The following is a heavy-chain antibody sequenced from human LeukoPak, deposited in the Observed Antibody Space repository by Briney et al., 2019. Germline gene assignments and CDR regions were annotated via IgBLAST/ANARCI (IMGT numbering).Heavy chain of an antibody. D-gene: IGHD2-2*02. CDR3: ARTMSSSHTVYGMDV. Sequence: SETLSLTCTVSGGSIIGYYWNWIRQPPGKGLDWIGYIYHSGSTNYNPSLKSRVTTSVDTSKTQISLKLRAVTAADTAVYYCARTMSSSHTVYGMDVWGQGTTVTVSS. V-gene: IGHV4-59*01. J-gene: IGHJ6*02. CDR1: GGSIIGYY. CDR2: IYHSGST.